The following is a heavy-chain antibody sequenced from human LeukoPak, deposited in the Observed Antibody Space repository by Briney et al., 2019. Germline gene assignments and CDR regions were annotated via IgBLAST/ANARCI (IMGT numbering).Heavy chain of an antibody. J-gene: IGHJ4*02. V-gene: IGHV3-23*01. CDR1: GFTFSSYA. Sequence: GGSLRLSCAASGFTFSSYAMSWVRQAPGKGLEWVSAISGSGGSTYYADSVKDRFTISRDNSKNTLYLQMNSLRAEDTAVYYCAKPPSYDILTGYSPLGYFDYWGQGTLVTVSS. CDR3: AKPPSYDILTGYSPLGYFDY. D-gene: IGHD3-9*01. CDR2: ISGSGGST.